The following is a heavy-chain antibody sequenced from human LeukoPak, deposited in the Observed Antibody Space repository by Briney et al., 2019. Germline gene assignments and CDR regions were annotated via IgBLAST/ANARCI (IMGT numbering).Heavy chain of an antibody. CDR2: ISYSGGSK. V-gene: IGHV3-30*18. J-gene: IGHJ3*02. CDR1: GFTFSTHG. CDR3: AKDSGSNTFDN. Sequence: GGSLRLSCEASGFTFSTHGMHWVRQAPGKGLEWVAVISYSGGSKECADSVKGRFTISRDNSKSTLYLQMNSLRAEDTAVYYCAKDSGSNTFDNWGQGTLVTVAS. D-gene: IGHD3-10*01.